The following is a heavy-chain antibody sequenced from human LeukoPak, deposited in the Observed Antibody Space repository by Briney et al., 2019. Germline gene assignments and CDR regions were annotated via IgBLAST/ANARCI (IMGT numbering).Heavy chain of an antibody. CDR2: IYHSGST. CDR1: GGSISSGGYY. J-gene: IGHJ5*02. D-gene: IGHD2-21*01. Sequence: SQTLSLTCTVSGGSISSGGYYWSWIRQPPGKGLEWIGYIYHSGSTYYNPSLKSRVTISVDRSKNQFSLKLSSVTAADTAVYYCASRPEFVWWFDPWGQGTLVTVSS. V-gene: IGHV4-30-2*01. CDR3: ASRPEFVWWFDP.